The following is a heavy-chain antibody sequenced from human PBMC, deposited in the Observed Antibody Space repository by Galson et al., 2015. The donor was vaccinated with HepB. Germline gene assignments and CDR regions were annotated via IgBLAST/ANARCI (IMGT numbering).Heavy chain of an antibody. CDR2: VSYDGTNE. CDR1: GFTFSTYT. V-gene: IGHV3-30*04. CDR3: VRVWANYDFWSGSYNTDDPYFAMGV. Sequence: SLRLSCAASGFTFSTYTMHWVRQAPGKGLQWVAGVSYDGTNEYYADSLKGRLSLSRDNSKNTLHLQMNSLRFEDTAVYYCVRVWANYDFWSGSYNTDDPYFAMGVWGQGTTVTVSS. J-gene: IGHJ6*02. D-gene: IGHD3-3*01.